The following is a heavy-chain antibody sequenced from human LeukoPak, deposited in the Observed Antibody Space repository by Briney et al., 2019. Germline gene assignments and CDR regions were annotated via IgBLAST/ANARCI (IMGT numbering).Heavy chain of an antibody. CDR2: ISYDGSNK. J-gene: IGHJ4*02. CDR1: GFTFSSYG. D-gene: IGHD5-18*01. CDR3: AKDLSSGYSYGYLGDY. V-gene: IGHV3-30*18. Sequence: GGSLRLSCAASGFTFSSYGMHWVRQAPGKGLEWVAVISYDGSNKYYADSVEGRFTISRDNSKNTLYLQMNSLRAEDTAVYYCAKDLSSGYSYGYLGDYWGQGTLVTVSS.